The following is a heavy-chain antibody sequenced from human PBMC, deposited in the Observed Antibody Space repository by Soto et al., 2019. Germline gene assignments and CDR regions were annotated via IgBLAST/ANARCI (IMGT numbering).Heavy chain of an antibody. CDR3: ARRNHYYGSGRTGGAFDI. J-gene: IGHJ3*02. CDR1: GGSISSSSYY. CDR2: IYYSGST. D-gene: IGHD3-10*01. Sequence: QLQLQESDPGLVKPSETLSLTCTVSGGSISSSSYYWGWIRQPPGKGLEWIGSIYYSGSTYYNPSLKSRVTISVDTSKNQFSLKLSSVTAADTAVYYCARRNHYYGSGRTGGAFDIWGQGTMVTVSS. V-gene: IGHV4-39*01.